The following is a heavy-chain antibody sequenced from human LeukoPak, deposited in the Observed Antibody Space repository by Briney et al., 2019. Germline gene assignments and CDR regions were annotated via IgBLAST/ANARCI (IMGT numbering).Heavy chain of an antibody. D-gene: IGHD3-16*01. CDR3: TRLTDLAGTYDYVGFDY. V-gene: IGHV3-73*01. J-gene: IGHJ4*02. CDR2: IKSAASTYAA. Sequence: GGSLRLSCAASGFTFSDSAIHWVRQASGKGLEWVGRIKSAASTYAAAYAASVKGRFTISRDDSKNTAYLQMNSLKTEDTAVYYCTRLTDLAGTYDYVGFDYWGQGTLVTVSS. CDR1: GFTFSDSA.